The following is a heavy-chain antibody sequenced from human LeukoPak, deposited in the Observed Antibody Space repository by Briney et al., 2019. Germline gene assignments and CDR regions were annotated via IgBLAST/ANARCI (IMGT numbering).Heavy chain of an antibody. Sequence: GESLKISCQGSGYSFTSYWIGWVGQMPRKGLEWMGIIYPGDSDTRYSPSFQGQVTISADKSISTAYLQWSSLKASDTAMYYCARLRSGWPWAFDIWGQGTMVTVSS. CDR3: ARLRSGWPWAFDI. CDR1: GYSFTSYW. J-gene: IGHJ3*02. D-gene: IGHD6-19*01. V-gene: IGHV5-51*01. CDR2: IYPGDSDT.